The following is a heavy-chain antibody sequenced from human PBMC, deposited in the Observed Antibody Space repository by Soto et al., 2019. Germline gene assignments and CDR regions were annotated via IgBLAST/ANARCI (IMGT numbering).Heavy chain of an antibody. D-gene: IGHD5-18*01. Sequence: ESGGGLVKPGGSLRLSCAASGFTFSNAWMSWVRQAPGKGLEWVGRIKRKTDGGTTDYAAPVKGRFTISRDDSKNTLYLQMNSLKTEDTAVYYCSTASVDTTTGTDYWGQGTLVTVSS. J-gene: IGHJ4*02. V-gene: IGHV3-15*07. CDR3: STASVDTTTGTDY. CDR1: GFTFSNAW. CDR2: IKRKTDGGTT.